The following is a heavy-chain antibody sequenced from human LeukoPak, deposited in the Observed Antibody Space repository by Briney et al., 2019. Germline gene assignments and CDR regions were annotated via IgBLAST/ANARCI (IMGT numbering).Heavy chain of an antibody. Sequence: WASVKVSCKASGYTFTSYGISWVRQAPGQGLEWMGWISAYNGNTNYAQKLQGRVTMTTDTSTSTAYMELRSLRSDDTAVYYCARVHYPGYYYGMDVWGQGTTVTVSS. CDR2: ISAYNGNT. CDR3: ARVHYPGYYYGMDV. J-gene: IGHJ6*02. CDR1: GYTFTSYG. D-gene: IGHD1-26*01. V-gene: IGHV1-18*01.